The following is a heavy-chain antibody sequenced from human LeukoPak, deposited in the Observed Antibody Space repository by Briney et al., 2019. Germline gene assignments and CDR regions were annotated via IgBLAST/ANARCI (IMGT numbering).Heavy chain of an antibody. D-gene: IGHD3-16*02. CDR3: ARGGDYVWGSYRDAFDI. Sequence: ASVKVSCKASGCIFTSYYMHWVRQAPGQGLEWMGIINPSGGSTSYAQKFQGRVTMTRDTSTSTVYMELSSLRSEDTAVYYCARGGDYVWGSYRDAFDIWGQGTMVTVYS. V-gene: IGHV1-46*01. CDR2: INPSGGST. CDR1: GCIFTSYY. J-gene: IGHJ3*02.